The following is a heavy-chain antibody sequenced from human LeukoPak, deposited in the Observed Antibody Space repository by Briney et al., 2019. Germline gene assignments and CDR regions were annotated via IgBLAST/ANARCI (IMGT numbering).Heavy chain of an antibody. J-gene: IGHJ3*02. CDR2: MNPNSGNT. D-gene: IGHD3-10*01. CDR1: GYTFTSYD. CDR3: ATGAPRYYGSGSYGRAFDI. V-gene: IGHV1-8*02. Sequence: GASVKVSCKASGYTFTSYDINWVRQATGQGLEWMGWMNPNSGNTGYAQKFQGRVTMTEDTSTDTAYMELSSLRSEDTAVYYCATGAPRYYGSGSYGRAFDIWGQGTMVTVSS.